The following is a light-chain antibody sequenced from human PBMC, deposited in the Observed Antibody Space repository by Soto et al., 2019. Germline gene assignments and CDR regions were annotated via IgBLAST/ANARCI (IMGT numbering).Light chain of an antibody. CDR3: QQYGSSPAT. Sequence: EIVLTQSPGTLSLSPGERATLSCRASQSVSSSYLAWYQQKPGQAPRLLIYGASSRATGIPDRFSGTGSGTDFTLTISRLEPDDSAVYYCQQYGSSPATFGQGTRL. CDR1: QSVSSSY. J-gene: IGKJ5*01. CDR2: GAS. V-gene: IGKV3-20*01.